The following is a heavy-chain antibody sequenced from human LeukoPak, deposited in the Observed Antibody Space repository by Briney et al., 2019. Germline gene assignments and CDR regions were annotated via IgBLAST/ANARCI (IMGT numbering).Heavy chain of an antibody. CDR1: GDSVSSKSAT. D-gene: IGHD7-27*01. CDR2: TYYRFQWYN. V-gene: IGHV6-1*01. J-gene: IGHJ6*02. Sequence: SQTLSLTCAISGDSVSSKSATWNWIRQSPARGLEWLGRTYYRFQWYNDYEVGVKSRITISADASKNQFSLQLKSVTPEDTAVYYCARVSWGRDYYYGVDLWGQGTSVTVSS. CDR3: ARVSWGRDYYYGVDL.